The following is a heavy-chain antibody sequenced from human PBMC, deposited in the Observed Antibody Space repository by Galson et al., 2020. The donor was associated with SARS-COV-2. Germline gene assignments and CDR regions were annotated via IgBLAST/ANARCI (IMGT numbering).Heavy chain of an antibody. Sequence: SETLSLTCTVSGGPISYYYWSWIRHPPGESLEWMGYVHERGSSHYNPSLTNRVIMSVDTSRNQFSLRLTSVTGADTAVYDCARSPTVVSDMYFTHWGQGALVAVSS. CDR1: GGPISYYY. D-gene: IGHD2-21*01. CDR3: ARSPTVVSDMYFTH. V-gene: IGHV4-59*12. CDR2: VHERGSS. J-gene: IGHJ4*02.